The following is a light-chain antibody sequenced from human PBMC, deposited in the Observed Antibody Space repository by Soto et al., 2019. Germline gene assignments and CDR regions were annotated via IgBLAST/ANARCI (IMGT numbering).Light chain of an antibody. CDR2: EVS. CDR1: SSDVGVYNY. J-gene: IGLJ2*01. V-gene: IGLV2-14*01. Sequence: ALTQTASVSGSPGQSITISCTGTSSDVGVYNYVSWYQQHPGKAPKLMIYEVSNRPSGVSNRFSGSKSGNTASLTISGLQAEDEADYYCSSYTSSSVVFGGGTNSPS. CDR3: SSYTSSSVV.